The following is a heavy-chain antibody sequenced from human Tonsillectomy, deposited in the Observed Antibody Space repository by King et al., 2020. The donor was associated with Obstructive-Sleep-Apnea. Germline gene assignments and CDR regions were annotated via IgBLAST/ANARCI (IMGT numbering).Heavy chain of an antibody. J-gene: IGHJ5*02. CDR2: IFYSGTT. V-gene: IGHV4-39*07. Sequence: QLQESGPGLVKPSETLSLICTVSGGSISSSIYYCGWIRQPPGKGLEWIGNIFYSGTTIYNLSLHRRLTIAVDTSKNQFSLKLHSVTAADTPVYYCARDQYGSGTYNNEVRWFDPWGQGTLVTVSS. CDR1: GGSISSSIYY. CDR3: ARDQYGSGTYNNEVRWFDP. D-gene: IGHD3-10*01.